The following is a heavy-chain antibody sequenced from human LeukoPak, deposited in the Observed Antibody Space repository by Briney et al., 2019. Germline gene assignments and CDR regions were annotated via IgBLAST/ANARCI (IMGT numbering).Heavy chain of an antibody. CDR3: ARGEYYYDSSGFSYYFDY. CDR2: ISAYNGNT. Sequence: ASVKVSCKASGYTFTSYGISWVRQAPGQGLEWMGWISAYNGNTNYAQKLQGRVTVTTDTSTSTAYMELWSLRSDDTAVYYCARGEYYYDSSGFSYYFDYWGQGTLVTVSS. J-gene: IGHJ4*02. CDR1: GYTFTSYG. V-gene: IGHV1-18*01. D-gene: IGHD3-22*01.